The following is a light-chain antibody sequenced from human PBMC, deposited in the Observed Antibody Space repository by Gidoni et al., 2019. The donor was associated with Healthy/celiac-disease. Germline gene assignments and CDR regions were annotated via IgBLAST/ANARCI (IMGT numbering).Light chain of an antibody. CDR2: ELS. CDR3: SSYTSRSTVV. J-gene: IGLJ2*01. Sequence: QSALTQPASVAGSPGQSITISCTGTSSDVGGYNYVAWYQQHPGNAPKLMIYELSKRPSGVSHRFSCSKSGNTASLTISGLQAEDEADYYCSSYTSRSTVVFGGGTKLTVL. V-gene: IGLV2-14*01. CDR1: SSDVGGYNY.